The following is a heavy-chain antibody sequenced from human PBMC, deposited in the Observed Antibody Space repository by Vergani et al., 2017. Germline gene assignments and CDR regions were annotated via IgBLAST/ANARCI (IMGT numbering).Heavy chain of an antibody. Sequence: QVQLQQWGAGLLKPSETLSLTCAVYGGSFSGYYWSWIRQPPGKGLEWIGEINHSGSTYYNPSLKSRVTISVDRSKNQFSLKLSSVTAADTAVYYCARDLSRGWFDPWGQGTLVTVSS. CDR1: GGSFSGYY. CDR3: ARDLSRGWFDP. CDR2: INHSGST. J-gene: IGHJ5*02. V-gene: IGHV4-34*01.